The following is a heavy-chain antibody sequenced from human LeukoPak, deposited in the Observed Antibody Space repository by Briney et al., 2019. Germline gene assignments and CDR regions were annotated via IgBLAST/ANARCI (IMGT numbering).Heavy chain of an antibody. CDR1: GFTFSSYG. D-gene: IGHD4-17*01. Sequence: GGSLRLSCAASGFTFSSYGMHWVRQAPGKGLEWAAVIWYDGSNKYYADSVKGRFTISRDNSKNTLYLQMNSLRAEDTAVYYCARESYGDYTGAYYYYGMDVWGQGTTVTVSS. CDR2: IWYDGSNK. CDR3: ARESYGDYTGAYYYYGMDV. J-gene: IGHJ6*02. V-gene: IGHV3-33*01.